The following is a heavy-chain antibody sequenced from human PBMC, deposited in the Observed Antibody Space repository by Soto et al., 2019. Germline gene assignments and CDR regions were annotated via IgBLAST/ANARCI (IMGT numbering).Heavy chain of an antibody. V-gene: IGHV1-46*01. Sequence: QVQLVQSGAEVKKPGASVKVSCKASGYTFTSYYMHWVRQAPGQGLEWMGIINPSGGSTSYAQKFQGRVTMSRDTSTSTVYMELSSLRSEDTAVYYCARDMAVDTAMAWGQGTLVTVSS. CDR3: ARDMAVDTAMA. J-gene: IGHJ5*02. CDR1: GYTFTSYY. CDR2: INPSGGST. D-gene: IGHD5-18*01.